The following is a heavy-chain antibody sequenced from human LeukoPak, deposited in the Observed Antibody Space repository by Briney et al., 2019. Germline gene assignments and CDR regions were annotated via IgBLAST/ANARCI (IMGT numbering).Heavy chain of an antibody. CDR2: IYSGGST. D-gene: IGHD3-22*01. Sequence: PSQTLSLTCTVSGDPISSASYYWSWIRQPAGKGLEWVGRIYSGGSTNYNPSLKSRVTISVDTSKNQFSLKLSSVTAADTAVYYCAREGSIYFSDSSGYLGYWGQGTLVTVSS. CDR1: GDPISSASYY. V-gene: IGHV4-61*02. J-gene: IGHJ4*02. CDR3: AREGSIYFSDSSGYLGY.